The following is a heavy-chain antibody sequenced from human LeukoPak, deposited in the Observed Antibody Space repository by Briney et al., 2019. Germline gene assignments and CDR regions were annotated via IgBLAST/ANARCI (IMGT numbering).Heavy chain of an antibody. CDR2: ISSSGSTI. CDR3: AKGWDYGHYDLGSLGLDY. CDR1: GFTFSSYE. V-gene: IGHV3-48*03. J-gene: IGHJ4*02. D-gene: IGHD3/OR15-3a*01. Sequence: GGSLRLSCAASGFTFSSYEMNWVRQAPGKGLEWVSYISSSGSTIYYADSVKGRFTISSDNAKNSLYLQMNSLRAEDTALYYCAKGWDYGHYDLGSLGLDYWGQGTRVTISS.